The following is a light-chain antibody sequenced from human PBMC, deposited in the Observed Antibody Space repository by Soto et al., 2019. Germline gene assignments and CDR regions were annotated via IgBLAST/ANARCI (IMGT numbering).Light chain of an antibody. J-gene: IGKJ5*01. V-gene: IGKV3-11*01. CDR1: ESINNY. CDR3: QKRANWPIT. Sequence: EIGLTQSPATLSLSPGESATLSCRASESINNYLGWYQQKTGQGPRLLIYDESNRATGIPDRFSGSGSGADLTLTISRLEPEDFAVYYCQKRANWPITCGQGTRLEIK. CDR2: DES.